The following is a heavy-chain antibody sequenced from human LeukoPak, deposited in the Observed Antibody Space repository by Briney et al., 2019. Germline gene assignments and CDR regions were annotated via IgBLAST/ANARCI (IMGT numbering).Heavy chain of an antibody. J-gene: IGHJ4*02. CDR1: GGSFSGYY. CDR3: ARDSSGFDY. V-gene: IGHV4-34*01. CDR2: INHSGST. Sequence: SETLSLTCAVYGGSFSGYYWSWIRQPPGKGLEWIGEINHSGSTNYNPSLKSRVTISVDTSKNQFSLKLSSVTAADTAVYYCARDSSGFDYWGQGTLVTVSS.